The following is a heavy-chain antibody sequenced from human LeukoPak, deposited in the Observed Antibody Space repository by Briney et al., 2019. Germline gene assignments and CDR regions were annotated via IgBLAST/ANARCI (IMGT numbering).Heavy chain of an antibody. Sequence: SETLSLTCTVSGGSISSGGYYWSWIRQHPGKGLEWIGYIYYSGSTYYNPSLKSRVTISVDTSKNQFSLKLSSVTAADTAVYYCARDGGHYGDYVHYYYGMDVWGQGTTVAVSS. V-gene: IGHV4-31*03. CDR2: IYYSGST. CDR3: ARDGGHYGDYVHYYYGMDV. J-gene: IGHJ6*02. CDR1: GGSISSGGYY. D-gene: IGHD4-17*01.